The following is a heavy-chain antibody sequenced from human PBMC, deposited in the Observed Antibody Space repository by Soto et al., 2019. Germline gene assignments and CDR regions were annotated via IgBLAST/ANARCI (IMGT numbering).Heavy chain of an antibody. CDR2: ISYDGTIE. CDR3: ARDSGLAMTQGRGFDV. Sequence: QVQLAESGGGVVQPGSSLRLSCAASGFTFSNYPMHWVRQAPGKGLEWVALISYDGTIEDYAESVQGRFTVSRDNSKNTLSLQMSSLSAQDTAVYLCARDSGLAMTQGRGFDVWGQGTKVIVSS. CDR1: GFTFSNYP. V-gene: IGHV3-30-3*01. J-gene: IGHJ3*01. D-gene: IGHD3-10*01.